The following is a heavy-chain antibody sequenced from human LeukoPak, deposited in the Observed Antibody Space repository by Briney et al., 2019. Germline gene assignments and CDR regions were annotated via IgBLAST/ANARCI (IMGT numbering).Heavy chain of an antibody. CDR1: GLTFRTYG. CDR3: AREEGPFDY. Sequence: GGSLRLSCAASGLTFRTYGMHWVRQAPGKGLEWVAAIWSDGSNKYYADSVKGRFTISRDNSKNTLYLQMNSLRAEDTAVYYCAREEGPFDYWGQGTLVTVSS. J-gene: IGHJ4*02. V-gene: IGHV3-33*01. CDR2: IWSDGSNK.